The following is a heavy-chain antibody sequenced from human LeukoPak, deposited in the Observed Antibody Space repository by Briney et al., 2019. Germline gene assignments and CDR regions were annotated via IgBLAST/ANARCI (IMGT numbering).Heavy chain of an antibody. CDR3: ARGGCSRGHY. D-gene: IGHD3-16*01. CDR1: GFSFSNHW. J-gene: IGHJ4*02. Sequence: GGSLRLSCAASGFSFSNHWMSWVRQAPGEGVEWVAKIKQGGSERYYVDSGKSRFTISRDNAKNSLYLPLSSRRGEDTAVYYCARGGCSRGHYGAQGTLVTVST. V-gene: IGHV3-7*01. CDR2: IKQGGSER.